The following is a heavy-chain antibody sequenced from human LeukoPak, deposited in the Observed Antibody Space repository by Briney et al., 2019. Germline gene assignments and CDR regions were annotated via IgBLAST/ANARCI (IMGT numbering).Heavy chain of an antibody. CDR2: ISYDGSNK. V-gene: IGHV3-30*03. J-gene: IGHJ4*02. D-gene: IGHD4-23*01. CDR1: GFTFSSYG. Sequence: GGSLRLSCAASGFTFSSYGMHWVRQAPGKGLEWVAVISYDGSNKYYADSVKGRFTISRDNAKNSLYLQMNSLRAEDTAVYYCARDGKDYGGNDYWGQGTLVTVSS. CDR3: ARDGKDYGGNDY.